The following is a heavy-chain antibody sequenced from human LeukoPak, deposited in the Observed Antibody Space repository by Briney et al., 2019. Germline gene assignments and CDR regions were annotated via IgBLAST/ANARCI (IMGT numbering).Heavy chain of an antibody. CDR3: ARDLWFGELSRSFDY. V-gene: IGHV3-66*01. D-gene: IGHD3-10*01. CDR2: IYSGGST. CDR1: GFTVSSNY. J-gene: IGHJ4*02. Sequence: PGGSLRLSCAASGFTVSSNYMSWVRQAPGKGLEWVSVIYSGGSTYYADSVKGRFTISRDNSKNTLYLQMNSLRAEDTAVYYCARDLWFGELSRSFDYWGQGTLVTVSS.